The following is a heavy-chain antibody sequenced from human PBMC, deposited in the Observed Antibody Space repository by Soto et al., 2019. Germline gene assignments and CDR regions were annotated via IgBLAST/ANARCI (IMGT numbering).Heavy chain of an antibody. CDR3: ARGMGEEDYYHYYGMDV. J-gene: IGHJ6*02. V-gene: IGHV1-2*04. CDR1: GYTFTGYY. Sequence: GASVKVSCKASGYTFTGYYMHWVRQAPGQGLEWMGWINPNSGGTNYAQKFQGWVTMTRDTSISTAYMELSRLRSDDTAVYYCARGMGEEDYYHYYGMDVWGQGTTVTVSS. CDR2: INPNSGGT.